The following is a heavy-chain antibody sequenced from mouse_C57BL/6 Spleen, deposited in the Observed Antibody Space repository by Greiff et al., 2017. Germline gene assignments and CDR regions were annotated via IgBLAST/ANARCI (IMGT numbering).Heavy chain of an antibody. J-gene: IGHJ4*01. D-gene: IGHD2-10*02. V-gene: IGHV1-77*01. CDR1: GYTFTDYY. CDR2: IGPGSGST. CDR3: ARALRYGNRRDYAMDY. Sequence: QVQLQQSGAELVKPGASVKISCKASGYTFTDYYINWVKQRPGQGLEWIGKIGPGSGSTYYNEKFKGKATLTADKSSSTAYMQLSSLTSEDSAVYFCARALRYGNRRDYAMDYWGQGTSVTVSS.